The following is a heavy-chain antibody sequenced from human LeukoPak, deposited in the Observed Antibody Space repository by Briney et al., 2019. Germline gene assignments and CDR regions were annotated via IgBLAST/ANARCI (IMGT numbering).Heavy chain of an antibody. J-gene: IGHJ6*03. CDR2: INPNSGGT. V-gene: IGHV1-2*02. D-gene: IGHD3-10*01. CDR1: GYTLTELS. CDR3: ARGHYYGSGRHYYYMDV. Sequence: GASVKVSCKVSGYTLTELSMHWVRQAPGQGLEWMGWINPNSGGTNYAQKFQGRVTMTRDTSISTAYMELSRLRSDDTAVYYCARGHYYGSGRHYYYMDVWGKGTTVTVSS.